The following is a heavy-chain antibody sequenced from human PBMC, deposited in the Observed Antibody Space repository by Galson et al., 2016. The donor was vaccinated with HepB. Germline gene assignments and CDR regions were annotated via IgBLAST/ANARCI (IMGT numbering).Heavy chain of an antibody. CDR3: ARGLYCSRTTCYTAPFEY. CDR2: IYNSGST. Sequence: SETLSLTCSVSGGSISNSYWSWIRQHPGKGLEWIGYIYNSGSTTYNPSLKSRVSMSVDTSKNQFSLRLNSVTAADPAVYYCARGLYCSRTTCYTAPFEYWGQGAPVTVSS. CDR1: GGSISNSY. J-gene: IGHJ4*02. D-gene: IGHD2-2*02. V-gene: IGHV4-59*01.